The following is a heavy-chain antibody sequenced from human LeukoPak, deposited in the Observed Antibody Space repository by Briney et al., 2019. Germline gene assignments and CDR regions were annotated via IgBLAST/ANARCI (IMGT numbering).Heavy chain of an antibody. Sequence: ASVKVSCKTSGYTFTGYYIQWVRQAPGQGLEWIGYINPDSGGTNYAQEFQGRVTMTRDTSISTAYMELNRLRSDDTAVYYCARGEMITFGGVIVISTFDIWGQGTMVTVSS. CDR3: ARGEMITFGGVIVISTFDI. V-gene: IGHV1-2*02. CDR2: INPDSGGT. CDR1: GYTFTGYY. D-gene: IGHD3-16*02. J-gene: IGHJ3*02.